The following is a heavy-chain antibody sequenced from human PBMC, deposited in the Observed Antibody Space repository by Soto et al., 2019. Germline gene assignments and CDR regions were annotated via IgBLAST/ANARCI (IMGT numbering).Heavy chain of an antibody. J-gene: IGHJ2*01. CDR1: GFTFSNAW. D-gene: IGHD2-21*02. CDR3: TTGHDCGGDCDTYWYFDL. Sequence: GGSLRLSCAASGFTFSNAWMSWVRQAPGKGLEWVGRIKSKTDGWITDYAAPVKIRFTISRDDSKNTLYLQMNSLKTEDTAVYYCTTGHDCGGDCDTYWYFDLWGRGTLVTVSS. V-gene: IGHV3-15*01. CDR2: IKSKTDGWIT.